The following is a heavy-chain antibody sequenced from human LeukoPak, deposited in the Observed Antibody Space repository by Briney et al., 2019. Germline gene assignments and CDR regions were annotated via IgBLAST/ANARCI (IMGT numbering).Heavy chain of an antibody. CDR3: AEAHCGSSSCSRVDY. CDR2: ITGSGDST. V-gene: IGHV3-23*01. D-gene: IGHD2-2*01. J-gene: IGHJ4*02. CDR1: GFTFSNYA. Sequence: GGSLRLPCAASGFTFSNYAMSWVRQARGRGLEWVSAITGSGDSTYYADSVKGRFTISRDNSKSTLYLQMNSLRAEDTALYYCAEAHCGSSSCSRVDYWGQGTLVTVSS.